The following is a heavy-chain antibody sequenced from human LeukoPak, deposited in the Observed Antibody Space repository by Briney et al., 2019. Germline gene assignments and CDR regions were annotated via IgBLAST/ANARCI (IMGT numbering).Heavy chain of an antibody. J-gene: IGHJ4*02. CDR3: AKDRGYSYGDFDF. Sequence: PGGSLRLSCAASGFTLIGYGMHWVRQAPGKGLEWVAFIRYDGSNKDYADSVKGRFTISRDNSKNTLYLQMNSLRAEGTAVYYCAKDRGYSYGDFDFWGQGTLVTVSS. D-gene: IGHD5-18*01. CDR1: GFTLIGYG. CDR2: IRYDGSNK. V-gene: IGHV3-30*02.